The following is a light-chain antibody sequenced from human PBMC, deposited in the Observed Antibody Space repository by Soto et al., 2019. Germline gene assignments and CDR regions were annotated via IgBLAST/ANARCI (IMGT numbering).Light chain of an antibody. CDR1: SSDVGGYDF. J-gene: IGLJ1*01. V-gene: IGLV2-8*01. CDR3: CSLTTSHTYV. Sequence: QSVLTQPPSASGSPGQSVTISCTGTSSDVGGYDFVSWYQQHPGKAPKILIYEVSKRASGVPDRFSGSKSGNTASLTISGLQADDEAAYYCCSLTTSHTYVFGSGTKVTAL. CDR2: EVS.